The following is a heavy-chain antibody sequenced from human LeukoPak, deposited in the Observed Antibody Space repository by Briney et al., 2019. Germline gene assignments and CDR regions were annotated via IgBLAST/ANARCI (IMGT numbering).Heavy chain of an antibody. CDR2: IHYSGKA. V-gene: IGHV4-59*11. D-gene: IGHD3-16*01. Sequence: SETLSLTCTVSGGSISGHYWTWVRQPPGEGLEWIGQIHYSGKADYNPSLRSRITISVDTSKNQMSLKVTSVTAADTAVYYRARFGVDYDMDVWGQGTTVTVS. CDR3: ARFGVDYDMDV. CDR1: GGSISGHY. J-gene: IGHJ6*02.